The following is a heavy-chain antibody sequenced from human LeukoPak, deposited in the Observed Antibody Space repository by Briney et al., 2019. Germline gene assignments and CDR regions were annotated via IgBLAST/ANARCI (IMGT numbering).Heavy chain of an antibody. CDR1: GFTFSXXX. J-gene: IGHJ3*02. V-gene: IGHV3-48*03. CDR2: ISSSGXXX. CDR3: ARYNAFDI. Sequence: GGSLRLSCAASGFTFSXXXXNWVRQAPGXGLEWVSXISSSGXXXXXXXFVXXRFTTSRDNAKNSMYLQMNSLRAEDTAVYYCARYNAFDIWGQGTMVTVSS.